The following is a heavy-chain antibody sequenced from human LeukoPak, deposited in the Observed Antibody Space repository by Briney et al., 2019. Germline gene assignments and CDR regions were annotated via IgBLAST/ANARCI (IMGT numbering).Heavy chain of an antibody. Sequence: GGSLRLSCAASGFTFSSYSMNWVRQAPGKGLEWVSYISSSSSTIYYADSVKGRFTISRDNAKNSLYLQMNSLRAEDTAVYYCARDGIAVADHDAFDIWGQGTMVTVSP. V-gene: IGHV3-48*04. D-gene: IGHD6-19*01. J-gene: IGHJ3*02. CDR3: ARDGIAVADHDAFDI. CDR1: GFTFSSYS. CDR2: ISSSSSTI.